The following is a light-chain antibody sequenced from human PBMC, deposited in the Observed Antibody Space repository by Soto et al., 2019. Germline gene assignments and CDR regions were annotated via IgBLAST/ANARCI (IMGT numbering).Light chain of an antibody. Sequence: QSVLTQPASVSGSPGQSITISCTGTSSDVGKYNLVSWYQQHPGKAPKLMIYEDSKRPSGVSNRFSVSKSGNTASLTISGLQAEDEADYYCASHAGRGTVVFGLGTKVTVL. CDR1: SSDVGKYNL. J-gene: IGLJ3*02. V-gene: IGLV2-23*01. CDR3: ASHAGRGTVV. CDR2: EDS.